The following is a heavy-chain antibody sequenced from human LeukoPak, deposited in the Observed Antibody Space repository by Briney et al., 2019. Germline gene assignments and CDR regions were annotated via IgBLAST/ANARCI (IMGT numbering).Heavy chain of an antibody. CDR1: GGCIISSGYW. Sequence: CCVSGGCIISSGYWRGWIREPPGEGLEWIGSIYYSGSTYYNPSLKSRVTISVDTSKNQFSLKLSSVTAADTAVYYCARDRDSGSYWSPPFYYWGQGTLVTVSS. CDR3: ARDRDSGSYWSPPFYY. V-gene: IGHV4-39*07. CDR2: IYYSGST. D-gene: IGHD1-26*01. J-gene: IGHJ4*02.